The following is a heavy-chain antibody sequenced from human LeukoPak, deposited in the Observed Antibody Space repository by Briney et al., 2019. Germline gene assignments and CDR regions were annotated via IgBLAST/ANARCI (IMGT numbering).Heavy chain of an antibody. CDR2: IHHSGSI. Sequence: PSETLSLTCAVSDHSISSGYYWGWIRQPPGKGLEWIGSIHHSGSIYYDPSLESRVTISLDTSNNQFPLKVTSVTAADTAVYYCAIGPIFGVVGPPGAFDIWGQGTMVPVSS. V-gene: IGHV4-38-2*01. CDR3: AIGPIFGVVGPPGAFDI. D-gene: IGHD3-3*01. CDR1: DHSISSGYY. J-gene: IGHJ3*02.